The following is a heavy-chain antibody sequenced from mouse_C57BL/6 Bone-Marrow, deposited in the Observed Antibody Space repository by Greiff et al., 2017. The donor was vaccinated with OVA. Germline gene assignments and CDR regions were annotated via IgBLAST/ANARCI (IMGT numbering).Heavy chain of an antibody. CDR1: GYTFTDYE. J-gene: IGHJ2*01. CDR3: TDSNYYFDY. V-gene: IGHV1-15*01. D-gene: IGHD2-5*01. Sequence: QVQLQQSGAELVRPGASVTLSCKASGYTFTDYEMHWVKQTPVHGLEWIGAIDPETGGTAYNQTFKGKAILTADKSSSTAYMELRSLTSEDSAVYYCTDSNYYFDYWGQGTTLTVSS. CDR2: IDPETGGT.